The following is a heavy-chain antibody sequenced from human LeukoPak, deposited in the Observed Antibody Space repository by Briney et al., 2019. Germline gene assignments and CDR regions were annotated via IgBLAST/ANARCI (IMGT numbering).Heavy chain of an antibody. D-gene: IGHD1-26*01. CDR1: GGSISSGGYY. CDR2: IYYSGST. V-gene: IGHV4-31*03. Sequence: SQTLSLTCTVSGGSISSGGYYWSWIRQHPGRGLEWIGYIYYSGSTYYNPSLKSRVTISVDTSKNQFSLKLSSVTAADTAVYYCARDRGGSYFDAFDIWGQGTMVTVSS. J-gene: IGHJ3*02. CDR3: ARDRGGSYFDAFDI.